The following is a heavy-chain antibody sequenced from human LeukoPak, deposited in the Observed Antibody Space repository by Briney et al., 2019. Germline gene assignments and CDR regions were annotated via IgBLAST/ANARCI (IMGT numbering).Heavy chain of an antibody. CDR3: ARGGGYCSSTSCYRLGAFDI. CDR1: GYTFTSYD. CDR2: MNPNSGNT. V-gene: IGHV1-8*01. Sequence: ASVKVSCKASGYTFTSYDINWVRQAAGQGLEWMGWMNPNSGNTGYAQKFQGRVTMTRNTSISTAYMELSSLRSEDTAVYYCARGGGYCSSTSCYRLGAFDIWGQGTMVTVSS. D-gene: IGHD2-2*01. J-gene: IGHJ3*02.